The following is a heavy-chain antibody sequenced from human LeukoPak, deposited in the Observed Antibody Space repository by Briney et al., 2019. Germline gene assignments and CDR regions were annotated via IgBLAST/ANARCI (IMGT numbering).Heavy chain of an antibody. V-gene: IGHV1-69*01. Sequence: GSSVKVSCKASGGTLSSYAISWVRQAPGQGLEWMGGIIPIFGTANYAQKFQGRVTITADESTSTAYMELSSLRSEDTAVYYCARDRGYCSSTSCYLDYWGQGTLVTVSS. D-gene: IGHD2-2*01. CDR3: ARDRGYCSSTSCYLDY. CDR2: IIPIFGTA. CDR1: GGTLSSYA. J-gene: IGHJ4*02.